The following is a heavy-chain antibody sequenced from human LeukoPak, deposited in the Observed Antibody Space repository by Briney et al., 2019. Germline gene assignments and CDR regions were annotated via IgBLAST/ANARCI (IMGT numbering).Heavy chain of an antibody. CDR1: GGSISSYY. J-gene: IGHJ6*03. D-gene: IGHD1-26*01. CDR2: IYYSGST. Sequence: SETLSLTCTVSGGSISSYYWSWIRQPPGKGLEWIGYIYYSGSTNYNPSLKSRVTISVETSKNEFSLKLRSVTAADTAVYYCARGHYLDYYYYYMDVWGKGTTVTVSS. V-gene: IGHV4-59*01. CDR3: ARGHYLDYYYYYMDV.